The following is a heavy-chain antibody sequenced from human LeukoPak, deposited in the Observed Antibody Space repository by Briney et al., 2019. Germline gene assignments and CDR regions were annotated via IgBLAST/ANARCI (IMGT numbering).Heavy chain of an antibody. CDR3: AXXYDSSGYYYFTTFDY. V-gene: IGHV4-34*01. CDR2: INHSGST. CDR1: GGSFSGYY. Sequence: SETLSLTCAVYGGSFSGYYWSWIRQPPGKGLEWIGEINHSGSTNYNPSLKSRVTISVDTSKNQFSLKLSSVTAADTAVYYCAXXYDSSGYYYFTTFDYWGQGTLVTVSS. J-gene: IGHJ4*02. D-gene: IGHD3-22*01.